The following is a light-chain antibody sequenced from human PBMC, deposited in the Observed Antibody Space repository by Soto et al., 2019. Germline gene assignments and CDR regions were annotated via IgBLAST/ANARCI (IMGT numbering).Light chain of an antibody. V-gene: IGKV1-9*01. CDR2: TAS. J-gene: IGKJ1*01. CDR1: QGISNY. Sequence: IKLTQSPSSLSAFAGDRVTITCRASQGISNYLAWYQQKPGKAPRLLIYTASTLQSGVPSRFSGSGSGTDFTLTISSLQPEDSATYYCQQLDSYPWTFGQGTKVEIK. CDR3: QQLDSYPWT.